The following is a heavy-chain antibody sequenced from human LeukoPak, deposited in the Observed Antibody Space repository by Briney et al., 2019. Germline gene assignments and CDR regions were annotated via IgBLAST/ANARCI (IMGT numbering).Heavy chain of an antibody. CDR2: ISSSSSHT. D-gene: IGHD6-19*01. Sequence: GGSLRLSCAASGFTFSDYYMSWIRQAPGKGLEWVSYISSSSSHTNYADSVKGRFTISRDNAKNSLYLQMNSLRAEDTAVYYCAKSMTLQWRGFFDLWGRGTHVTVSS. V-gene: IGHV3-11*06. J-gene: IGHJ2*01. CDR1: GFTFSDYY. CDR3: AKSMTLQWRGFFDL.